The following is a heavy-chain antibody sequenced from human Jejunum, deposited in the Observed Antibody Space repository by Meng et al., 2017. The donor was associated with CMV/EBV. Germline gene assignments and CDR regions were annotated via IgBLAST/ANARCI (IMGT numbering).Heavy chain of an antibody. CDR2: MYYSEST. CDR3: ISGYSSATFDY. CDR1: GDSIPSSSYY. V-gene: IGHV4-39*07. Sequence: VSGDSIPSSSYYWGWIRQPPGQGLEWIGRMYYSESTYYSPSLKSRVTISVDTSKNQFSLKVRSVTAADTAVYYCISGYSSATFDYWGQGTLVTVSS. J-gene: IGHJ4*02. D-gene: IGHD6-19*01.